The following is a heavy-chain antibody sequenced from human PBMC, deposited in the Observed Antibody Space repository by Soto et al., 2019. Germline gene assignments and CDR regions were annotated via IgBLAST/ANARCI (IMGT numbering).Heavy chain of an antibody. CDR1: GGIFSSYA. CDR2: VIPILGQA. Sequence: QVQLVQSGAEVKKPGSSVKVSCKASGGIFSSYAISWLRQAHGQGLEWMGAVIPILGQAYYAQNFQGRVTITADESTRTAYMDLISLRSDDTAVYFCARVGRVGAPPGADYWGQGTLITVSS. V-gene: IGHV1-69*01. J-gene: IGHJ4*02. D-gene: IGHD1-26*01. CDR3: ARVGRVGAPPGADY.